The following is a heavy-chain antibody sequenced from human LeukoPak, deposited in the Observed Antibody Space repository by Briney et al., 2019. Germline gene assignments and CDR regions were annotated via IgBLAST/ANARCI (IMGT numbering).Heavy chain of an antibody. J-gene: IGHJ4*02. V-gene: IGHV4-59*01. CDR2: VYYSGST. D-gene: IGHD2-2*01. Sequence: PSETLSPTCTVSGDSISSYYWSWIRQPPGKGLEWIGYVYYSGSTNYNPSLKSRVTISVDTSKNQFSLKLSSVTAADTAVYYCAREGDCTSTSCFDYWGQGTLVTVSS. CDR1: GDSISSYY. CDR3: AREGDCTSTSCFDY.